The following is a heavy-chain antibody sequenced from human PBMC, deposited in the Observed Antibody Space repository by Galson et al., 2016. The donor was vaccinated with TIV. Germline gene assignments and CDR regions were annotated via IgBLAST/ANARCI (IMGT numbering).Heavy chain of an antibody. J-gene: IGHJ3*02. V-gene: IGHV1-69*05. Sequence: VSCKASGGTSRSYAISWVRQAPGQGLEWMGGIIPIFNTAKYAQKFQGRVTVTTDESTSTAYMELSSLRVEDTAVYYCARASHIVVAIDSRGAFDIWGQGTVVTVSS. CDR1: GGTSRSYA. CDR2: IIPIFNTA. CDR3: ARASHIVVAIDSRGAFDI. D-gene: IGHD2-21*01.